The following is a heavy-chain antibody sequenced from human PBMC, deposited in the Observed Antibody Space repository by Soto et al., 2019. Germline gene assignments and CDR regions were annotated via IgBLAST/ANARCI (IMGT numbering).Heavy chain of an antibody. D-gene: IGHD3-3*01. V-gene: IGHV3-7*03. J-gene: IGHJ6*02. CDR3: ASFGVVIPLDV. CDR2: IQEYGNGK. Sequence: GGSLRLSCAASGFTFSNYWMNWVRQAPGKGLEWVANIQEYGNGKNYVDSVKGRFTIFRDNAQNSLLLQMNSLKTEDTAVYYCASFGVVIPLDVWGQGTTVTVSS. CDR1: GFTFSNYW.